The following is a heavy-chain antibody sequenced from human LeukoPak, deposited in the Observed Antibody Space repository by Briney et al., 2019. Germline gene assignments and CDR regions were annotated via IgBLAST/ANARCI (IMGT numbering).Heavy chain of an antibody. CDR1: GFTFTGYS. D-gene: IGHD2/OR15-2a*01. Sequence: GGSLRLSCAASGFTFTGYSMNWFRQAPGKGLEWVGRIKSKTNGGITDYAAPVKGRFTISRDDSKNTLYLQMDSLKTEDTAVYYCAREGIGGGAFDIWGQGTMVTVSA. V-gene: IGHV3-15*01. CDR2: IKSKTNGGIT. CDR3: AREGIGGGAFDI. J-gene: IGHJ3*02.